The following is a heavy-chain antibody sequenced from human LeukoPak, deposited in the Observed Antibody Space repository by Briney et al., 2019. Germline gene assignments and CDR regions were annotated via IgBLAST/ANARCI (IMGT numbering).Heavy chain of an antibody. V-gene: IGHV4-59*12. CDR1: GGSISSYY. CDR2: IYYSGST. D-gene: IGHD3-10*01. Sequence: PSETLSLTCTVSGGSISSYYWSWIRQAPGKGLEWIGYIYYSGSTNYNPSLKSRVIISVDTSKNQFSLKLSSVTAADTAVYYCAREGKITMVRGVIRYYYMDVWGKGTTVTISS. CDR3: AREGKITMVRGVIRYYYMDV. J-gene: IGHJ6*03.